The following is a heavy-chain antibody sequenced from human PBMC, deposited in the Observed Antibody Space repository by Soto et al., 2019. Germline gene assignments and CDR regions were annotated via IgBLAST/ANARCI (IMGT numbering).Heavy chain of an antibody. CDR2: VHHSWVS. D-gene: IGHD3-10*01. CDR1: GGSISSYY. Sequence: QVQLQESGPGLVKPSETLSLSCTVSGGSISSYYWSWFRQSPGKRMEWIGYVHHSWVSSYNPSLQSRFAISLDTSKSQFSLKVTSVTATDTAVYYCARQGFGPLHGLVDVWGQGTTVTVSS. J-gene: IGHJ6*02. CDR3: ARQGFGPLHGLVDV. V-gene: IGHV4-59*08.